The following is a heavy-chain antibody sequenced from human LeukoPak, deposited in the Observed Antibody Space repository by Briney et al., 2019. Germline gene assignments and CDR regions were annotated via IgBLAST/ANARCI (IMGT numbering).Heavy chain of an antibody. D-gene: IGHD3-9*01. CDR2: FISSSSYI. CDR1: GFTLSSYS. J-gene: IGHJ3*02. CDR3: EREHSRVLRYFDWPQTHPHDAFDI. Sequence: GGSLRLSRAASGFTLSSYSTNGVPEAPEKGLEWVSSFISSSSYIYYADAVKGLFTISTNNAKNSLYPQMNSLRAEDTAVYYCEREHSRVLRYFDWPQTHPHDAFDIWGQGTMVTVSS. V-gene: IGHV3-21*01.